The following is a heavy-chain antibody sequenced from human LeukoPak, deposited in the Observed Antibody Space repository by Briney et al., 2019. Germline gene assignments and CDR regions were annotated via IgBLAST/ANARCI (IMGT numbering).Heavy chain of an antibody. V-gene: IGHV3-33*01. Sequence: GGSLRLSCAASGFTFSNYGMHWVRQAPGKGLEWVAAIWYDGSNKYYGDSVKGRFTISRDNSKNTLYLQMNSLRAEDMAAYYCARAGYCDPHFDFWGQGTLVTVSS. CDR2: IWYDGSNK. CDR1: GFTFSNYG. CDR3: ARAGYCDPHFDF. J-gene: IGHJ4*02. D-gene: IGHD2-15*01.